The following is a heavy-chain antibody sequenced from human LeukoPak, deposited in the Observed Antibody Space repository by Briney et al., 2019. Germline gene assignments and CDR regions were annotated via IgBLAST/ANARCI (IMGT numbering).Heavy chain of an antibody. Sequence: SETLSLTCAVYGASFSGYYWSWIRRPPGKGLEWIGEINHSGSTNYNPSLKSRVTISVDTSKNQFSLKLSSVTAADTAVYYCARGGRVWWPPGPFDYWGQGTLVTVSS. CDR1: GASFSGYY. D-gene: IGHD1-26*01. J-gene: IGHJ4*02. V-gene: IGHV4-34*01. CDR2: INHSGST. CDR3: ARGGRVWWPPGPFDY.